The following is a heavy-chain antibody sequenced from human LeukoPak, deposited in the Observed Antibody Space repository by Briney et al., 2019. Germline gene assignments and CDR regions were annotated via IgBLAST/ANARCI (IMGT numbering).Heavy chain of an antibody. CDR3: ARAIYYYYMDV. Sequence: ASVKVSCKASGYTFTSYDINWVRQATGQGLEWMGIINPSGGSTSYAQKFQGRVTMTRDMSTSTVYMELSSLRSEDTAVYYCARAIYYYYMDVWGKGTTVTVSS. CDR2: INPSGGST. J-gene: IGHJ6*03. CDR1: GYTFTSYD. V-gene: IGHV1-46*01.